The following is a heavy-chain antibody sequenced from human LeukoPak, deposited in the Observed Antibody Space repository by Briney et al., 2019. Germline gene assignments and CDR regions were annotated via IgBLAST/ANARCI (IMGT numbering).Heavy chain of an antibody. CDR1: GLPFNRYP. CDR3: AKNYDILTGLPDY. J-gene: IGHJ4*02. D-gene: IGHD3-9*01. V-gene: IGHV3-23*01. Sequence: GGSLTLPCAPSGLPFNRYPMRWARHAPGKGREWLSAISRSGGSTYYADSVKGRFTISRDNSKNTLYLQMNRLRAEDTAVYYCAKNYDILTGLPDYWGQGTLVTVSS. CDR2: ISRSGGST.